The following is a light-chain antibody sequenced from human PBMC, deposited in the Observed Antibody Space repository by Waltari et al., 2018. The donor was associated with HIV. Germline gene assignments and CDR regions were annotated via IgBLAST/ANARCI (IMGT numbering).Light chain of an antibody. CDR2: QDN. CDR1: NLGDKY. Sequence: SYALTQPPSVSVSPGQTVTITCSGDNLGDKYASWYQQKPGQSPVLVIYQDNNRPSGIPERFSGSNSGNTATLTIRGTQAMDEADYYCQAWDSGTVVFGGGTQLTVL. J-gene: IGLJ2*01. CDR3: QAWDSGTVV. V-gene: IGLV3-1*01.